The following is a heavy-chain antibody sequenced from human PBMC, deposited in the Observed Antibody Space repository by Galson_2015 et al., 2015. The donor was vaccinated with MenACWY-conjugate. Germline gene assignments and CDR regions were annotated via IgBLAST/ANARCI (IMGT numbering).Heavy chain of an antibody. Sequence: SLRLSCAASGFTFSSYSMNWVRQAPGKGLEWVSYISSSSSTIYYADSVKGRFTISRDNAKNSLYLQMNSLRDEDTAVYYCARAYIVVALPHGMDVWGQGTTVTVSS. V-gene: IGHV3-48*02. D-gene: IGHD2-2*01. CDR2: ISSSSSTI. CDR1: GFTFSSYS. J-gene: IGHJ6*02. CDR3: ARAYIVVALPHGMDV.